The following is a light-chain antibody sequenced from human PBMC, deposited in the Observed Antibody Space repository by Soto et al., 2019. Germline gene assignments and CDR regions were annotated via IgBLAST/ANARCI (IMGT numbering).Light chain of an antibody. CDR1: QSVSSY. Sequence: EIVLTQSPATLSLSPGERSTLXXRASQSVSSYLAWYQQKPGQAPRLLXYDASNRATGIPARFSGSGSGTDFTLTISSLEPEDFAVYYCQQRSNWPPVTFGQGTKVDIK. J-gene: IGKJ1*01. CDR2: DAS. CDR3: QQRSNWPPVT. V-gene: IGKV3-11*01.